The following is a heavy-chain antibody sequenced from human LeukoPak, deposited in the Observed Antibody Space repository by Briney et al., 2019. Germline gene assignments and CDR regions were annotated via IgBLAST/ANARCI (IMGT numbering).Heavy chain of an antibody. CDR1: GDSVSSGDHH. CDR3: ARAAAVTNSWYYFDY. J-gene: IGHJ4*02. CDR2: IRYGGST. D-gene: IGHD6-13*01. Sequence: SQTLSLTCTVSGDSVSSGDHHWSWIRQPPGKGLEWIGYIRYGGSTYYNPSLRSRVIISVDMSKNQFSLSLNSLSAADSAVYYCARAAAVTNSWYYFDYWGQGTLVTVSS. V-gene: IGHV4-30-4*01.